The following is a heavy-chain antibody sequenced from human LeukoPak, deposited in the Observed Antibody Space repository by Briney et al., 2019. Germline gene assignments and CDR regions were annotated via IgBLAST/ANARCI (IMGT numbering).Heavy chain of an antibody. CDR1: GFTFSSYA. J-gene: IGHJ4*02. CDR2: ISGSGGST. Sequence: GGSLRLSCAASGFTFSSYAMSWVRQAPGKGLEWVSAISGSGGSTYYADSVKGRFTISRDNAKNSLYLQMNSLRAEDTAVYYCARDNWIEAHYFDYWGQGTLVTVSS. V-gene: IGHV3-23*01. CDR3: ARDNWIEAHYFDY. D-gene: IGHD1-20*01.